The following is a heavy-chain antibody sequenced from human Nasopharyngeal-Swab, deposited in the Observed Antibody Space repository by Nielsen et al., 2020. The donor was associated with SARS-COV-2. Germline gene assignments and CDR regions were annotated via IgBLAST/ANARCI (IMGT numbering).Heavy chain of an antibody. CDR3: ARVYYDSSGYRED. Sequence: SETLSLTCTVSGGSISSGSYYWSWIRQPAGKGLEWIGRIYTSGSTNYNPSLKSRVTISVDTSKNQFPLKLSSVTAADTAMYYCARVYYDSSGYREDWGQGTLVTVSS. D-gene: IGHD3-22*01. J-gene: IGHJ4*02. CDR2: IYTSGST. V-gene: IGHV4-61*02. CDR1: GGSISSGSYY.